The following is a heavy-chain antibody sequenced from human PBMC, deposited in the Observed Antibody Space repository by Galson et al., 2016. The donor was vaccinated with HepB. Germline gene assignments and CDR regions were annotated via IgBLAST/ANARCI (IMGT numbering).Heavy chain of an antibody. D-gene: IGHD1-7*01. V-gene: IGHV3-9*01. CDR2: ISWNSANA. CDR3: VKDWGTISEDTFDV. Sequence: SLRLSCAASGFAFDDYALHWVRQAPGKGLEWVSTISWNSANAAYADSVKGRFTVSRDNAKNSLYLQISSLRPEDTALYFCVKDWGTISEDTFDVWGQGTMVSVSS. J-gene: IGHJ3*01. CDR1: GFAFDDYA.